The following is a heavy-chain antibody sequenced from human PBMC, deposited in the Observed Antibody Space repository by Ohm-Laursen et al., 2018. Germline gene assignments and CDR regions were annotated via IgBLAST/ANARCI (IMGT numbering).Heavy chain of an antibody. CDR2: IYYSGST. CDR1: GGSISSYY. V-gene: IGHV4-59*01. D-gene: IGHD7-27*01. Sequence: SETLSLTCTVPGGSISSYYWSWIRQPPGKGLEWIGYIYYSGSTNYNPSLKSRVTISVDTSKNQFSLKLSSVTAADTAVYYCARALGGYPISYYYGMDVWGQGTTVTVSS. CDR3: ARALGGYPISYYYGMDV. J-gene: IGHJ6*02.